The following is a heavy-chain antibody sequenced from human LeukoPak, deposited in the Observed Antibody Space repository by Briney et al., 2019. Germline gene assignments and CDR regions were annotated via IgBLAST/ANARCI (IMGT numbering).Heavy chain of an antibody. CDR3: AREIVGAIDY. J-gene: IGHJ4*02. CDR1: GGTFSSYA. CDR2: IIPIFGTA. D-gene: IGHD1-26*01. Sequence: ASVKVSCKASGGTFSSYAISWVRQAPGQGLEWMGRIIPIFGTANYAQKFQGRVTITTDESTSTAYMELSSLRSEDTAVYYFAREIVGAIDYWGQGTLVTVSS. V-gene: IGHV1-69*05.